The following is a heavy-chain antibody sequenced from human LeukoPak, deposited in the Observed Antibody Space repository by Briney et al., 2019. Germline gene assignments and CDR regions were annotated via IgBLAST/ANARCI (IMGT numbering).Heavy chain of an antibody. Sequence: GGSLRLSCAASGFTFSSYGMHWVRQAPGKGLEWVAVISYDGSNKYYADSVKGRFTISRDNSKNTLYLQMNSLRAEDTAVYYCARDGHYYDSSGYGFGVVAPTPTYYFDYWGQGTLVTVSS. CDR2: ISYDGSNK. CDR1: GFTFSSYG. V-gene: IGHV3-30*03. D-gene: IGHD3-22*01. CDR3: ARDGHYYDSSGYGFGVVAPTPTYYFDY. J-gene: IGHJ4*02.